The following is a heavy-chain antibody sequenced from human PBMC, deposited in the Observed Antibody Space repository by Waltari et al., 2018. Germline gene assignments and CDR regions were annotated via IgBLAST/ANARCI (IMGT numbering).Heavy chain of an antibody. V-gene: IGHV1-2*06. Sequence: QVQLVQSGAEVKKPGASVKVSCKASGYTFTGYYMHWVRQAPGQGLEWMGRINPNSGGTNDAQKFQGRVTMTRDTSISTAYMELSRLRSDDTAVYYCAREHTKQWLVLSGVDYWGQGTLVTVSS. D-gene: IGHD6-19*01. CDR3: AREHTKQWLVLSGVDY. CDR2: INPNSGGT. J-gene: IGHJ4*02. CDR1: GYTFTGYY.